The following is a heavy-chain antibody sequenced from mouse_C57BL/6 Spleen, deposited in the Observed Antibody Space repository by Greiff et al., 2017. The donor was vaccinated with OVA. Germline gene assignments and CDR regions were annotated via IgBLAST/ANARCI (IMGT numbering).Heavy chain of an antibody. CDR3: AREGPYSKYFDY. V-gene: IGHV1-61*01. CDR2: IYPSDSET. J-gene: IGHJ2*01. Sequence: VQLQQPGAELVRPGSSVKLSCKASGYTFTSYWMDWVKQRPGQGLEWIGNIYPSDSETHYNQKFKDKATLTVDKSSSPAYMQLSSLTSEDSAVYYCAREGPYSKYFDYWGQGTTLTVSS. CDR1: GYTFTSYW. D-gene: IGHD2-5*01.